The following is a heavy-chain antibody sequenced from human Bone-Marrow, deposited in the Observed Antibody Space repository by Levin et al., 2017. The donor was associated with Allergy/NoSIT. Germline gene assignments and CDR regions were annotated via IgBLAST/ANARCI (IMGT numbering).Heavy chain of an antibody. Sequence: PGGSLRLSCAASRFTFSDFAMNWVRQAPGKGLEWVSLIDRHGKATYYADSVKGRFTISRDFSNNILYLEMNSLRAEDTAVYYCGKDGDSSGFWEGDWGQGTVVTVSS. CDR1: RFTFSDFA. CDR2: IDRHGKAT. J-gene: IGHJ4*02. CDR3: GKDGDSSGFWEGD. V-gene: IGHV3-23*01. D-gene: IGHD6-19*01.